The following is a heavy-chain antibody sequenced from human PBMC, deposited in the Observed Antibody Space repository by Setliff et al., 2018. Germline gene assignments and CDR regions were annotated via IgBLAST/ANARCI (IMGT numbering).Heavy chain of an antibody. Sequence: TLSLTCTVSGGSISSGDYYWSWIRQPPGKGPEWIGYIYYSGSTYYNPSLKSRVTISVDTSKNQFSLKLSSVTAADTAVYYCARGGEGALGIPYYGMDVWGQGTTVTVSS. CDR1: GGSISSGDYY. J-gene: IGHJ6*02. D-gene: IGHD2-21*01. CDR2: IYYSGST. V-gene: IGHV4-30-4*08. CDR3: ARGGEGALGIPYYGMDV.